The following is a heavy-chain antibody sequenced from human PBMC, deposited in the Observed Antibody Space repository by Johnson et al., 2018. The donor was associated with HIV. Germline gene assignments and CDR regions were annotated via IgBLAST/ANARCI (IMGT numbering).Heavy chain of an antibody. J-gene: IGHJ3*02. CDR3: ARVTPLGGVSDAFDI. Sequence: VQLVESGGGLVQPGGSLRLSCAASGFTVSRYYMSWVRQAPGKGLEWVSVIYSDGSRYYADSVKGRCTISRDNSKNTLYLQLNSLRAEDTAVYYGARVTPLGGVSDAFDIWGQGTMVTVSS. D-gene: IGHD2-21*01. CDR2: IYSDGSR. V-gene: IGHV3-66*01. CDR1: GFTVSRYY.